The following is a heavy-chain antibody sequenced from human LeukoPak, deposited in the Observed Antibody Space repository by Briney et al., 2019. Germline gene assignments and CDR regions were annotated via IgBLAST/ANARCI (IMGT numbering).Heavy chain of an antibody. CDR1: KSYA. J-gene: IGHJ4*02. V-gene: IGHV1-69*05. CDR3: ARAREMATLRGGYFDY. CDR2: IIPIFGTA. D-gene: IGHD5-24*01. Sequence: KSYAIGGGRKANRKGLEWMGGIIPIFGTANYAQKFQGRVTITTDESTSKAYMEPGSLRSEDTAVYYCARAREMATLRGGYFDYWGQGTLVTVSS.